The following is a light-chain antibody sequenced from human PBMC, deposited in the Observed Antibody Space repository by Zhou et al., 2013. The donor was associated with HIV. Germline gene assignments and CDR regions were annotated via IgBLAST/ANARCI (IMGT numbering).Light chain of an antibody. CDR2: GAS. Sequence: EIVLTQSPGTLSLSPGERATLSCRASQSVASNFIAWYQHKPGQAPRLLIYGASSRATGIPDRFSGSGSGTDFTLTISRLEPEDFAVYHCQQYGSPPLTFGQGTRL. J-gene: IGKJ5*01. CDR1: QSVASNF. V-gene: IGKV3-20*01. CDR3: QQYGSPPLT.